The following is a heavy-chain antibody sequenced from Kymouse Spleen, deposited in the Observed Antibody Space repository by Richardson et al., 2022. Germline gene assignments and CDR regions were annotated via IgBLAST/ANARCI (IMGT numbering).Heavy chain of an antibody. Sequence: EVQLVESGGGLVKPGGSLRLSCAASGFTFSNAWMSWVRQAPGKGLEWVGRIKSKTDGGTTDYAAPVKGRFTISRDDSKNTLYLQMNSLKTEDTAVYYCTTGPGYSSGWSFDYWGQGTLVTVSS. CDR2: IKSKTDGGTT. V-gene: IGHV3-15*01. CDR1: GFTFSNAW. J-gene: IGHJ4*02. CDR3: TTGPGYSSGWSFDY. D-gene: IGHD6-19*01.